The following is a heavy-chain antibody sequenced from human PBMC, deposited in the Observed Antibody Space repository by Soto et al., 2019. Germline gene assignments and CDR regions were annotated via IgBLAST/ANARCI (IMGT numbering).Heavy chain of an antibody. Sequence: QVQLVESGGGVVQPGRSLRLSCAASGFTFSSYGMHWVRQAPGKGLEWVAVIWYDGSNKYYADSVKGRFTISRDNFKNTLYLQMYSLRAEDTAVYYYAREQREWLVLYYFDYWGQGTLVTVSS. CDR1: GFTFSSYG. J-gene: IGHJ4*02. D-gene: IGHD6-19*01. CDR3: AREQREWLVLYYFDY. V-gene: IGHV3-33*01. CDR2: IWYDGSNK.